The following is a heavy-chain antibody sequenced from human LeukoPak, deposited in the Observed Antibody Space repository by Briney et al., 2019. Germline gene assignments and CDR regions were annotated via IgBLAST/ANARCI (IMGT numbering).Heavy chain of an antibody. CDR3: ARQEYCSGGSCYTWFDP. Sequence: GESLKISCQGSGYSINNYWIGGVRQMPGKGLEWMGIIYPADSDIRYSPSFQGQVTISADKSISTAYLQWSSLKASDTAMYYCARQEYCSGGSCYTWFDPWGQGTLVIVSS. V-gene: IGHV5-51*01. CDR2: IYPADSDI. D-gene: IGHD2-15*01. J-gene: IGHJ5*02. CDR1: GYSINNYW.